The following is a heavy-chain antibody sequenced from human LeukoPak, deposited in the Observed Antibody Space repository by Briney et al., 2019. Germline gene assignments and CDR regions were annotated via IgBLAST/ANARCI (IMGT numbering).Heavy chain of an antibody. CDR3: ARVAYSSGWAVGYYYYMDV. CDR2: INHSGST. J-gene: IGHJ6*03. Sequence: PSETLSLTCAVYGGSFSGYYWSWIRQPPGKGLEWIGEINHSGSTNYNPSLKSRVTISVDTSKNQFSLKLSSVTAADTAVYYCARVAYSSGWAVGYYYYMDVWGKGTTVTISS. CDR1: GGSFSGYY. V-gene: IGHV4-34*01. D-gene: IGHD6-19*01.